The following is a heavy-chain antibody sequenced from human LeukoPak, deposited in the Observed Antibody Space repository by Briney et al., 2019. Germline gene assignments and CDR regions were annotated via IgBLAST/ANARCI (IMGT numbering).Heavy chain of an antibody. V-gene: IGHV3-21*01. CDR2: ITSSSNYI. Sequence: GGSLRLSCAASGFTFSTYTMNWVRQAPGKGLEWVSSITSSSNYIYYAVSVKGRFTISRDNAKNSLYLQMNSLRAEDTAVYYCATYSGPGAFDIWGQGTMVTVSS. CDR3: ATYSGPGAFDI. D-gene: IGHD1-26*01. J-gene: IGHJ3*02. CDR1: GFTFSTYT.